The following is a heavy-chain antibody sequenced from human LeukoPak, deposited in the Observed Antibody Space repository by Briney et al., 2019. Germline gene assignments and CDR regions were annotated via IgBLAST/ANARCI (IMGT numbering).Heavy chain of an antibody. J-gene: IGHJ6*03. Sequence: GGSLRLSCAASGFIFSTFGMHWVRQAPGKGLEWVAFIHYDGSNKYYGDSVKGRFTISRDNSKNTLYLEMNSLRVEDTAVYYCAKGDYLDVWGKGTTVTVSS. CDR2: IHYDGSNK. V-gene: IGHV3-30*02. CDR1: GFIFSTFG. CDR3: AKGDYLDV.